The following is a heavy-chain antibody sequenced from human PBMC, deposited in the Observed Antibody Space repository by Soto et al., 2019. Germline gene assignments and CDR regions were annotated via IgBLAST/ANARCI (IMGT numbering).Heavy chain of an antibody. V-gene: IGHV4-39*01. CDR2: IYYSGST. CDR3: ARQGGCSGGSCYAHNWFDP. Sequence: TLSLTCTVSGGSISSSRYYWGWIRQPPGKGLEWIESIYYSGSTYYNPSLKSRVTISVDTSKNQFSLKLSSVTAADTAVYYCARQGGCSGGSCYAHNWFDPWGQGTLVTVSS. CDR1: GGSISSSRYY. D-gene: IGHD2-15*01. J-gene: IGHJ5*02.